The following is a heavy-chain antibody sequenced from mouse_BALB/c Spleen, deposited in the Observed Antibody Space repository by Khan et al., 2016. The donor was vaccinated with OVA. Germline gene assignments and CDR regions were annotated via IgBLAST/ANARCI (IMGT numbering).Heavy chain of an antibody. CDR3: ARYYGNYGWYFDV. J-gene: IGHJ1*01. V-gene: IGHV2-9*02. CDR2: IWTGGST. D-gene: IGHD2-1*01. CDR1: GFSLTNYG. Sequence: QVQLKESGPGLVAPSQSLSITCTVSGFSLTNYGVHWVRQPPGKGLEWLGVIWTGGSTNYNSALMSRLSISKDNSKSQVFLKMNRLQTEDTAMYYCARYYGNYGWYFDVWGAGTTVTVSS.